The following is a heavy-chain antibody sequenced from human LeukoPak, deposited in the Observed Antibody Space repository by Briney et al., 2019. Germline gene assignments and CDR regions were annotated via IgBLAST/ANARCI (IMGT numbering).Heavy chain of an antibody. CDR1: GGSFSGYY. J-gene: IGHJ5*02. D-gene: IGHD2-2*01. V-gene: IGHV4-34*01. CDR2: INHSGST. CDR3: ARGHAGSVVPAAVNWFDP. Sequence: KPSETLSLTCAVYGGSFSGYYWSWIRQPPGKGLEWIGEINHSGSTNYNPSLKSRVTISVDTSKNQLSLKLSSVTAADTAVYYCARGHAGSVVPAAVNWFDPWGQGTLVTVSS.